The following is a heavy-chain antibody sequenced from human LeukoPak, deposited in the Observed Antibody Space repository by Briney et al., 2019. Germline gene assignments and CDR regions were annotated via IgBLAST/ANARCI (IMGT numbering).Heavy chain of an antibody. CDR3: ASFSSGWSDKPEDWFDP. V-gene: IGHV1-2*02. CDR1: GYTFTGYY. J-gene: IGHJ5*02. CDR2: INPNSGGT. D-gene: IGHD6-19*01. Sequence: GSSVKVSCKASGYTFTGYYMHWVRQAPGQGLEWMGWINPNSGGTNYAQKFQGRVTMTRDTSISTACMELSRLRSDDTAVYYCASFSSGWSDKPEDWFDPWGQGTLVTVSS.